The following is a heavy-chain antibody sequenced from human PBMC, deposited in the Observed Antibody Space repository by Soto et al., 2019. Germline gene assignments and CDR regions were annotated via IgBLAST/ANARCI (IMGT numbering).Heavy chain of an antibody. D-gene: IGHD2-21*02. Sequence: VQVVQSRAEVKKPGASVKVSCKTSGYTFTDYDINWVRQAPGQGLEWMGWVSPDNGNAGYAQHFQGRVTLTSDTSISTAYMELSSLTSEDTAVYYCEVTTGYWGQGTMVTVSS. CDR1: GYTFTDYD. J-gene: IGHJ4*02. CDR3: EVTTGY. V-gene: IGHV1-8*01. CDR2: VSPDNGNA.